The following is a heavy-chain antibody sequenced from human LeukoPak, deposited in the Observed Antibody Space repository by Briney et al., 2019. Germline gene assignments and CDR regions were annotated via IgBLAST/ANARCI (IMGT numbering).Heavy chain of an antibody. J-gene: IGHJ5*02. Sequence: PSQTLSPTCTVSCGSISSGGYYCSWIRQHPGKGLEWIGYIYYSGSTYYNPSLKSRVTTSVDTSKNQFSLKLSSVTAADTAVYYCARDYPWFDPWGQGTLVTVSS. CDR1: CGSISSGGYY. CDR2: IYYSGST. V-gene: IGHV4-31*03. CDR3: ARDYPWFDP. D-gene: IGHD3-16*02.